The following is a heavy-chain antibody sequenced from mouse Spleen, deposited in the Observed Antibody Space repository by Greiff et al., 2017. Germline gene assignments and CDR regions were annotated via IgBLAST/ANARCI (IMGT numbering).Heavy chain of an antibody. Sequence: EVQVVESGGGLVKPGGSLKLSCAASGFTFSDYGMHWVRQAPEKGLEWVAYISSGSSTIYYADTVKGRFTISRDNAKNTLFLQMTSLRSEDTAMYYCARERDYLDYWGQGTTLTVSS. CDR2: ISSGSSTI. V-gene: IGHV5-17*01. CDR1: GFTFSDYG. CDR3: ARERDYLDY. J-gene: IGHJ2*01.